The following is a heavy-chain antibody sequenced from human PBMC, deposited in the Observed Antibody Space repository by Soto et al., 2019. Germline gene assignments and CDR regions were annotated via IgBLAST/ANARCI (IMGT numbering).Heavy chain of an antibody. CDR2: ISYDGSNK. CDR3: AKGDIVVVPADIRFRFDY. J-gene: IGHJ4*02. D-gene: IGHD2-2*01. CDR1: GFTFSSYG. Sequence: GGSLRLSCAASGFTFSSYGMHWFRQAPGKGLEWVAVISYDGSNKYYADSVKGRFTISRDNSKNTLYLQMNSLRAEDTAVYYCAKGDIVVVPADIRFRFDYWGQGTLVTISS. V-gene: IGHV3-30*18.